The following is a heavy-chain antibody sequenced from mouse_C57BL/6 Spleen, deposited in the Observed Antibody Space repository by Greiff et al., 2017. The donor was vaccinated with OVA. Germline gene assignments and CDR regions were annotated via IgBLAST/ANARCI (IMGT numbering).Heavy chain of an antibody. CDR3: ARDSGTSRYWYFDV. V-gene: IGHV1-64*01. CDR2: IHPNSGST. D-gene: IGHD4-1*01. CDR1: GYTFTSYW. Sequence: QVQLQQPGAELVKPGASVKLSCKASGYTFTSYWMHWVKQRPGQGLEWIGMIHPNSGSTNYNEKFKSKATLTVDKSSSTAYMQLSSLTSEDSAVYYCARDSGTSRYWYFDVWGTGTTVTVSS. J-gene: IGHJ1*03.